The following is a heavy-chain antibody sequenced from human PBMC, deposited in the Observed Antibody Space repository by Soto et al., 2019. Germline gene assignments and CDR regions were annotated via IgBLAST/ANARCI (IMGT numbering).Heavy chain of an antibody. CDR1: GGSVSSGSYY. CDR3: ARALYSSGLVGFDS. CDR2: IYYSGST. V-gene: IGHV4-61*01. J-gene: IGHJ5*01. Sequence: PSETLSLTCTVSGGSVSSGSYYWSWIRQPPGKGLEWIGYIYYSGSTNYNPSLKSRVTISVDTSKNQFSLKLSSVTAADTAVYYCARALYSSGLVGFDSWGKGTLVTVSS. D-gene: IGHD6-19*01.